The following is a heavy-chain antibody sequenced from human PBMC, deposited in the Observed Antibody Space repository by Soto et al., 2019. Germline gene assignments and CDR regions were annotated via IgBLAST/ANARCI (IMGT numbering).Heavy chain of an antibody. Sequence: QVQLQESGPGLVKPSGTLSLTCAVSGGSVSSSNWWSWVRQPPGKGLEWIGEIYHSGSTNYNQSLKSRVTISIDKSNNQFSLKLSSVTAADTAVYYCARRYQQLYSLQYYNGMDVWGQGTTVTVSS. CDR3: ARRYQQLYSLQYYNGMDV. D-gene: IGHD2-2*02. CDR2: IYHSGST. CDR1: GGSVSSSNW. V-gene: IGHV4-4*02. J-gene: IGHJ6*02.